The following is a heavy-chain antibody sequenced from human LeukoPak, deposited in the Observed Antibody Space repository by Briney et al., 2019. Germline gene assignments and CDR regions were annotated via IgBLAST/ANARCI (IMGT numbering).Heavy chain of an antibody. D-gene: IGHD1-26*01. V-gene: IGHV3-30*18. J-gene: IGHJ4*02. Sequence: GGSLRLSCAASGFTFSNYGMHWVRQAPGKGLQWVAVICFDGNDEYYVDSVKGRFTISRDNSKNTLYLQMNSLRAEDTAVSYCAKDRVSGSSYFDYWGQGTLVTVSS. CDR2: ICFDGNDE. CDR3: AKDRVSGSSYFDY. CDR1: GFTFSNYG.